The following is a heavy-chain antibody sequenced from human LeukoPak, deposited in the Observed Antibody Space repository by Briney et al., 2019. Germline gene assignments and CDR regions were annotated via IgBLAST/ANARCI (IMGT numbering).Heavy chain of an antibody. CDR2: ISSSSSTI. J-gene: IGHJ5*02. Sequence: GGSLRLSCAASGFTFSSYSMNWVRQAPGKGLEWVSYISSSSSTIYYADSVKGRFTISRDNAKNSVYLEMNSLRTEDMALYYCAKGNSGSYSQDWFDPWGQGTLVTVSS. V-gene: IGHV3-48*01. CDR3: AKGNSGSYSQDWFDP. D-gene: IGHD1-26*01. CDR1: GFTFSSYS.